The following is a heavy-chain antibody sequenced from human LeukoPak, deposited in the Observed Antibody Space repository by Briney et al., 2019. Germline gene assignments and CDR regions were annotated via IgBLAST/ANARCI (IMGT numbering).Heavy chain of an antibody. CDR3: AKEKGEDTAYPLWDY. J-gene: IGHJ4*02. Sequence: GGSLRLSCAVSGFTFSNYGMHWVRQSPGKGLEWVAIIAYDGSNKYYADSVMGRFTISRDNSKKTLYLQMNNLRAEDTAVYYCAKEKGEDTAYPLWDYWGQGTLVTVSS. CDR1: GFTFSNYG. D-gene: IGHD5-18*01. V-gene: IGHV3-30*18. CDR2: IAYDGSNK.